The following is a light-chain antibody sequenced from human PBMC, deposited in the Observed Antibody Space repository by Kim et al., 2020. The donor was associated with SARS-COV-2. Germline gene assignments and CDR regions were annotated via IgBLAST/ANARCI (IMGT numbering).Light chain of an antibody. CDR2: GKN. V-gene: IGLV3-19*01. J-gene: IGLJ2*01. Sequence: VALGQTGRITCQGDSLRSYYATWYQQKPGQAPILVIYGKNNRPSGIPDRFSGSSSGNTASLTITGTQAGDEAEYYCNSRDSNDNVVFGGGTQLTVL. CDR1: SLRSYY. CDR3: NSRDSNDNVV.